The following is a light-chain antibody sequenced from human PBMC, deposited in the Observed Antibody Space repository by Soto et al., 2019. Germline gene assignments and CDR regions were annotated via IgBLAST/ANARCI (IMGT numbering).Light chain of an antibody. J-gene: IGLJ3*02. CDR1: SGSIASNY. Sequence: NFMLTQPHSVSESPGKTVIISCTRSSGSIASNYVQWYQQRPGSSPTTVIYEDNQRPSGVPDRFSGSIDSSSNSASLTISGLENEDEADYFCQYYGATNHVFGGGTKLTVL. CDR3: QYYGATNHV. CDR2: EDN. V-gene: IGLV6-57*01.